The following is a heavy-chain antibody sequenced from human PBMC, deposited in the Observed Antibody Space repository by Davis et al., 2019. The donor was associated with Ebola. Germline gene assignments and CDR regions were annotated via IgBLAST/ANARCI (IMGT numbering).Heavy chain of an antibody. Sequence: GSLRLSCTVSGDSISSSNLWSWVRQPPGKGLEWIGETYQSGSTYYNPSLKSRVTISVDKSKNQFSLKLTSMTAADTAVYYCARTTGVRYFDYWGQGSLVTVSS. J-gene: IGHJ4*02. CDR1: GDSISSSNL. CDR3: ARTTGVRYFDY. V-gene: IGHV4-4*02. CDR2: TYQSGST. D-gene: IGHD1-1*01.